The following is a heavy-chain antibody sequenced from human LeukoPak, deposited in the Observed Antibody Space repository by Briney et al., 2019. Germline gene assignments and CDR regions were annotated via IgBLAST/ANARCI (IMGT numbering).Heavy chain of an antibody. V-gene: IGHV4-34*01. J-gene: IGHJ3*02. CDR1: GGSFSGYY. CDR3: VRDWEGFNFDI. Sequence: SETLSLTCAVYGGSFSGYYWSWIRQPPGKGLEWIGEINHSGSTNYNPSLKSRVTISVDTSKNHFSLKLSSVTAADTAVYYCVRDWEGFNFDIWGQGAMVTVSS. CDR2: INHSGST. D-gene: IGHD1-26*01.